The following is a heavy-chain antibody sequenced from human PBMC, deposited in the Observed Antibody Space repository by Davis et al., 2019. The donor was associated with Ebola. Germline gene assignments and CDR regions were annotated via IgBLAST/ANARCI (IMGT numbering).Heavy chain of an antibody. D-gene: IGHD5-12*01. V-gene: IGHV1-69*13. Sequence: SVKVSCKASGYTFTSYGISWVRQAPGQGLEWMGGIIPIFGTANYAQKFQGRVTITADESTSTAYMELSSLRSEDTAVYYCARALDIVATIEMDVWGKGTTVTVSS. CDR3: ARALDIVATIEMDV. J-gene: IGHJ6*04. CDR1: GYTFTSYG. CDR2: IIPIFGTA.